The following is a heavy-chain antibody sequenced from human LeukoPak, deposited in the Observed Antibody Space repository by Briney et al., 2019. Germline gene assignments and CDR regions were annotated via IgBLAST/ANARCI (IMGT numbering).Heavy chain of an antibody. CDR2: INHSGST. Sequence: SETLSLTCTVSGGSVSSGSYYWSWIRQPPGKGLEWIGEINHSGSTNYNPSLKSRVTISVDTSKNQFSLKLSSVTAADTAVYYCARARGRMVRGVIATYYFDYWGQGTLVTVSS. D-gene: IGHD3-10*01. J-gene: IGHJ4*02. CDR1: GGSVSSGSYY. V-gene: IGHV4-61*01. CDR3: ARARGRMVRGVIATYYFDY.